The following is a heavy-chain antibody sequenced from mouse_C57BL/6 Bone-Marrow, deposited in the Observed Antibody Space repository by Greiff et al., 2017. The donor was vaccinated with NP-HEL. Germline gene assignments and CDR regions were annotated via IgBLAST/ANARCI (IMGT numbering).Heavy chain of an antibody. Sequence: VQLKQSGPELVKPGASVKMSCKASGYTFTDYNMHWVKQSHGKSLEWIGYINPNNGGTSYNQKFKGKATLTVNKSSSTAYMELRSLTSEDSAVYYCARSAIYYDYEAWFAYWGQGTLVTVSA. CDR3: ARSAIYYDYEAWFAY. CDR1: GYTFTDYN. D-gene: IGHD2-4*01. J-gene: IGHJ3*01. CDR2: INPNNGGT. V-gene: IGHV1-22*01.